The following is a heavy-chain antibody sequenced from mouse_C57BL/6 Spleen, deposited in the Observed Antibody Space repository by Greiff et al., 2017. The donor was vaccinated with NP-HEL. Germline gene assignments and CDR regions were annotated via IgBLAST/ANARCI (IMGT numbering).Heavy chain of an antibody. J-gene: IGHJ4*01. CDR1: GYTFTSYW. Sequence: QVQLQQSGAELVMPGASVKLSCKASGYTFTSYWMHWVKQRPGQGLEWIGEIDPSDSYTNYNQKFKGKSTLTVDKSSSTAYMQLSSLTSEDSAVYYCARVNGLYAMDYWGQGTSVTVSS. D-gene: IGHD1-2*01. CDR3: ARVNGLYAMDY. CDR2: IDPSDSYT. V-gene: IGHV1-69*01.